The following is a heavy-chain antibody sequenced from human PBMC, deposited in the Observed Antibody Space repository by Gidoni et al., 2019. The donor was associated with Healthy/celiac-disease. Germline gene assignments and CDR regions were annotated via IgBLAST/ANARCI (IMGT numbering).Heavy chain of an antibody. J-gene: IGHJ3*02. CDR1: GFTFSSYG. V-gene: IGHV3-33*01. CDR3: ARESPDVSCAFDI. CDR2: IWYDGSNK. Sequence: QVQLVESGGGVVHPGRSLKLSCAASGFTFSSYGLHWYRQAPGKVLEWVAVIWYDGSNKYYADYVKGRFTISRDNSKNTLYLQMNSLRAEDTAVYYCARESPDVSCAFDIWGQGTMVTVSS.